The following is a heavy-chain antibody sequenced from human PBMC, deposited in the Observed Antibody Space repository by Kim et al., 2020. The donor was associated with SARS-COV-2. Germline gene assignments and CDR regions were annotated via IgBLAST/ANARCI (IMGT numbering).Heavy chain of an antibody. Sequence: GGSLRLSCAASGFTFSSYAMSWVRQAPGKGLEWVSAISCSGGSTYYADSVKGRFTISRDNSKNTLYLQMNSLRAEDTAVYYCAKDSLGARIAADAFDIWGQGTMVTVSS. CDR1: GFTFSSYA. D-gene: IGHD6-13*01. V-gene: IGHV3-23*01. J-gene: IGHJ3*02. CDR3: AKDSLGARIAADAFDI. CDR2: ISCSGGST.